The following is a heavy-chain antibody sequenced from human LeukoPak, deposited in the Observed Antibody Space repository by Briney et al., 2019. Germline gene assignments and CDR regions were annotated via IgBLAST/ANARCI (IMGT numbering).Heavy chain of an antibody. CDR1: GYTFTGYY. V-gene: IGHV1-2*02. CDR2: INPNSGGT. Sequence: ASVKVSYKAPGYTFTGYYMHWVRQAPGQGLEWMGWINPNSGGTNYAQKFQGRVTITADESTSTAYMELSSLRSEDTAVYYCATAPPVVPAASPYYFDYWGQGTLVTVSS. D-gene: IGHD2-2*01. CDR3: ATAPPVVPAASPYYFDY. J-gene: IGHJ4*02.